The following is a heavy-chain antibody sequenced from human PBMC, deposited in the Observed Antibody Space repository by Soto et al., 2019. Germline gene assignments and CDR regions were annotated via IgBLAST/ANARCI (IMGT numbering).Heavy chain of an antibody. Sequence: SGKVSCKASGYTFTSYYMHWVRQAPGQGLEWMGIINPSGGSTSYAQKFQGRVTMTRDTSTSTVYMELSSLRSEDTAVYYCARDRYLTYYYDSSGYYHFDYWGQGTLVTVSS. CDR1: GYTFTSYY. D-gene: IGHD3-22*01. CDR2: INPSGGST. V-gene: IGHV1-46*01. CDR3: ARDRYLTYYYDSSGYYHFDY. J-gene: IGHJ4*02.